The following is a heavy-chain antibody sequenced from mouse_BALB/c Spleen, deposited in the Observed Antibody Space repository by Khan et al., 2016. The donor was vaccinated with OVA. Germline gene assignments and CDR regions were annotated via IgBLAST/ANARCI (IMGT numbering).Heavy chain of an antibody. CDR2: INSDGTYT. J-gene: IGHJ3*01. CDR3: ARHNFGPVAY. V-gene: IGHV5-9-3*01. Sequence: EVELVESGGGLVKPGGSLKLSCAASGFTFSSFAMSWVRQTPEKRLEWVATINSDGTYTYSPDSVKGRFTISRDNAKNTLYLQMNILRSEDTAMYYCARHNFGPVAYWGQGTLVTVSA. CDR1: GFTFSSFA. D-gene: IGHD1-3*01.